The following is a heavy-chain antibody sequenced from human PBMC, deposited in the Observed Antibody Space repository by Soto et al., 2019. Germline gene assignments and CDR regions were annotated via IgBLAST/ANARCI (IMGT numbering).Heavy chain of an antibody. CDR1: GGSISSNNW. CDR3: ARYIAAPGTYYLDF. CDR2: IYHSGST. V-gene: IGHV4-4*02. Sequence: SETLSLTCTVSGGSISSNNWLSWVRQPPGKGLEWIGEIYHSGSTNYNPSLKSRVIISVDTSKNQFSLRLSSVTAADTAVYYCARYIAAPGTYYLDFWGQGTLVTVSS. J-gene: IGHJ4*02. D-gene: IGHD6-13*01.